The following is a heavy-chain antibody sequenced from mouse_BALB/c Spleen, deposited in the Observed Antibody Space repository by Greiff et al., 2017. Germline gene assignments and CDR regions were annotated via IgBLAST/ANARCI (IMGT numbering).Heavy chain of an antibody. J-gene: IGHJ1*01. CDR2: IWAGGST. CDR1: GFSLTSYG. V-gene: IGHV2-9*02. CDR3: ARDWGYGSSYWYFDV. Sequence: VQLQESGPGLVAPSQSLSITCTVSGFSLTSYGVHWVRQPPGKGLEWLGVIWAGGSTNYNSALMSRLSISKDNSKSQVFLKMNSLQTDDTAMYYCARDWGYGSSYWYFDVWGAGTTVTVSS. D-gene: IGHD1-1*01.